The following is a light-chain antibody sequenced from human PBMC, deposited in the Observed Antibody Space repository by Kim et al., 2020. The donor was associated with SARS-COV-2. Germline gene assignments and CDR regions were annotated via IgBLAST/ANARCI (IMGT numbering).Light chain of an antibody. V-gene: IGLV2-8*01. CDR2: EVN. CDR1: SSDIGAYKY. CDR3: TSYAGSNNLDV. J-gene: IGLJ1*01. Sequence: QSVTISCTGTSSDIGAYKYVSWYQQHPGKAPKLMIYEVNRRPSGVPDRFSGSKSGNPASLTVSGLQAEYEADYYCTSYAGSNNLDVFGTGTKVTVL.